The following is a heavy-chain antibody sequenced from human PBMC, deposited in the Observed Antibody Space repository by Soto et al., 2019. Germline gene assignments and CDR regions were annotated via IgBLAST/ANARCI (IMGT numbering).Heavy chain of an antibody. CDR2: ISYDGSNK. CDR1: GFTFSSYA. J-gene: IGHJ4*02. CDR3: ARASNGWYYDY. V-gene: IGHV3-30-3*01. Sequence: QVQLVESGGGVVQPGRSLRLSCAASGFTFSSYAMHWVRQAPGKGLEWVAVISYDGSNKYYADSVKGRFTISRDNSKNTLYLQMNSMRGEDTAVYYCARASNGWYYDYWGQGTLVNVSS. D-gene: IGHD6-19*01.